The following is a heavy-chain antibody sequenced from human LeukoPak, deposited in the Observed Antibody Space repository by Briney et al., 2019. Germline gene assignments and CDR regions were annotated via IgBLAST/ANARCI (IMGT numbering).Heavy chain of an antibody. CDR2: IYKSGST. D-gene: IGHD6-13*01. Sequence: PSETLSLTCTVSGASISTYYRSWARQPPGKGLEWIGYIYKSGSTKYNPSLKSRVTISVDTSKNQFSLKLSSVTAADTAVYYCATQPDGSRWYNFDFWGQGSLVTVSS. V-gene: IGHV4-59*01. J-gene: IGHJ4*02. CDR3: ATQPDGSRWYNFDF. CDR1: GASISTYY.